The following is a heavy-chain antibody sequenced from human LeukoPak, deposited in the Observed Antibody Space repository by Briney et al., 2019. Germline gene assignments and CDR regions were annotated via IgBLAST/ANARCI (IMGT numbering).Heavy chain of an antibody. CDR2: FDPEDGET. Sequence: ASVKVSCKVSGYTLTELSMHWVRQAPGKGLEWMRGFDPEDGETIYAQKFQGRVTMTEDTSTDTAYMELSSLRSEDTAVYYCATLEDYSNHGSRWGQGTLVTVSS. CDR3: ATLEDYSNHGSR. J-gene: IGHJ4*02. D-gene: IGHD4-11*01. V-gene: IGHV1-24*01. CDR1: GYTLTELS.